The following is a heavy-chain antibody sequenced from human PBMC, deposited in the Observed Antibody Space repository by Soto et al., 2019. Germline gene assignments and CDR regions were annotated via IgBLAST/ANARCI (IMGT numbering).Heavy chain of an antibody. CDR2: ISSSSSYI. V-gene: IGHV3-21*01. CDR1: GFTFSSYS. CDR3: ARDPCSGGSCYQNWFDP. D-gene: IGHD2-15*01. Sequence: GGSLRLSCAASGFTFSSYSMNWVRQAPGKGLEWVSSISSSSSYIYYADSVKGRFTISRDNAKNSLYLQMNSLRAEDTAVYYCARDPCSGGSCYQNWFDPWGQGTLVTVSS. J-gene: IGHJ5*02.